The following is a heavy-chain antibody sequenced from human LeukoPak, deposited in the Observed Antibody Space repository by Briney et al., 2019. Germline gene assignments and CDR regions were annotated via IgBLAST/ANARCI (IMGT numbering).Heavy chain of an antibody. J-gene: IGHJ2*01. CDR3: ARADGATSFDL. CDR2: IYHSGST. CDR1: GYSISSGYY. Sequence: SETLSLTCTVSGYSISSGYYWGWIRQPPGKGLEWIGSIYHSGSTYYNPSLKSRVTISVDTSKNQFSLKLSSVTAADTAVYYCARADGATSFDLWGRGTLVTVSS. D-gene: IGHD5-24*01. V-gene: IGHV4-38-2*02.